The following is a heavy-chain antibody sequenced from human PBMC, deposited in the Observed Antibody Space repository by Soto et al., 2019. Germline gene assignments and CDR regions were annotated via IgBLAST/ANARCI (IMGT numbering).Heavy chain of an antibody. D-gene: IGHD3-22*01. V-gene: IGHV3-30*18. CDR1: GFTFSSYG. CDR2: ISYDGSNK. J-gene: IGHJ4*02. Sequence: GGSLRLSCAASGFTFSSYGMHWVRQAPGKGLEWVAVISYDGSNKYYADSVKGRFTISRDNSKNTLYLQMNSLRAEDTAVYYCAKGRIGEIVVVTIFDYWGPGTLVTVSS. CDR3: AKGRIGEIVVVTIFDY.